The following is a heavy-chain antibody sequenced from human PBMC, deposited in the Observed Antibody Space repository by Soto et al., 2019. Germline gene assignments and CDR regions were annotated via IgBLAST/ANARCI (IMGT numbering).Heavy chain of an antibody. CDR2: IIPIFGTA. CDR1: GGTFSSYA. Sequence: SVKVSCKASGGTFSSYAISWVRQAPGQGLEWMGGIIPIFGTANYAQKFQGRVTITADESTSTAYMELSSLRSEDTAVYYCARVPIRITIFGVVIQDPFDYWGQGTLVTVSS. CDR3: ARVPIRITIFGVVIQDPFDY. D-gene: IGHD3-3*01. J-gene: IGHJ4*02. V-gene: IGHV1-69*13.